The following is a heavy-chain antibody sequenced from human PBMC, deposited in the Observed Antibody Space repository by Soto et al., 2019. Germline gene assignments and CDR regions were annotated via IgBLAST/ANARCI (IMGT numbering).Heavy chain of an antibody. V-gene: IGHV4-59*12. D-gene: IGHD5-12*01. J-gene: IGHJ4*02. CDR2: IYYSGST. CDR3: ARGHHSGYDHFDY. CDR1: GGSISSYY. Sequence: SETLSLTCTVSGGSISSYYWSWIRQPPWQGLEWIGYIYYSGSTNYNPSLKSRVTISVDTSENQFSLKLSSVTAADTAVYHCARGHHSGYDHFDYWGQGILVTVSS.